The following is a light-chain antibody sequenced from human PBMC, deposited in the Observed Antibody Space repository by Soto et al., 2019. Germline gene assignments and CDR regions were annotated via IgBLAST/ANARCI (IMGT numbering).Light chain of an antibody. V-gene: IGKV1-9*01. CDR2: AAS. Sequence: DIQLTQSPSFLSASVGDRVTITCRASQGISSYLAWYQQKPGKAPKLLIYAASTLQSGVPSRFSGSGSRTEFTLTISSLQPEDFATYYCQQLNSLFTFGQGTRLEI. CDR1: QGISSY. J-gene: IGKJ5*01. CDR3: QQLNSLFT.